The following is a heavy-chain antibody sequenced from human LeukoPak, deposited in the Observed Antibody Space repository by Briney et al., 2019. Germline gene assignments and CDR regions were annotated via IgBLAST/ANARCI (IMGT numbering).Heavy chain of an antibody. CDR3: ARDPSQDILTAYYDY. D-gene: IGHD3-9*01. Sequence: SSETLSLTCTVSGGSISSSSYYWGSIRQPPGKGLEWIGSIYYSGSTYYNPSLKSQVTISVDTSKNQFSLKLSSVTAADTAVYYCARDPSQDILTAYYDYWGQGTLVTVSS. CDR2: IYYSGST. CDR1: GGSISSSSYY. V-gene: IGHV4-39*07. J-gene: IGHJ4*02.